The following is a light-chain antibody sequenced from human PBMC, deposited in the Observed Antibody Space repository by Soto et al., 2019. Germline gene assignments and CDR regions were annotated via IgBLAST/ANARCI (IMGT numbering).Light chain of an antibody. CDR1: SYNIGKNP. CDR2: RND. J-gene: IGLJ2*01. CDR3: ATWDDNLSGRV. V-gene: IGLV1-47*01. Sequence: QSVLTHPPSASGPPGQRVTISCSGSSYNIGKNPVNWYQHLPGTAPKLLIYRNDQRPSGVPDRFSGSKSGTSASLAISGLRSEDEADFYCATWDDNLSGRVFGGGTKLTVL.